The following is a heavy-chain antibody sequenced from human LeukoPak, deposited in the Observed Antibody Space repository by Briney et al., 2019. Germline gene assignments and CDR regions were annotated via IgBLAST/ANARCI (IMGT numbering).Heavy chain of an antibody. J-gene: IGHJ6*03. CDR2: ISGSGGST. CDR1: GFTFSSYA. D-gene: IGHD1-14*01. CDR3: AKARAGIDYMDV. Sequence: QAGGSLRLSCAASGFTFSSYAMSWVRQAPGKGLEWVSAISGSGGSTYYADSVKGRFTISRDNSKNTLYLQMNSLRAEDTAVYYCAKARAGIDYMDVWGKGTTVTVSS. V-gene: IGHV3-23*01.